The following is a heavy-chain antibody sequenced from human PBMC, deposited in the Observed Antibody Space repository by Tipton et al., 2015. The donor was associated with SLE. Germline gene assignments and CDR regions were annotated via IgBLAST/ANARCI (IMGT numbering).Heavy chain of an antibody. CDR3: ARTQYTFGGVIAPFDY. CDR2: MYESGST. J-gene: IGHJ4*02. V-gene: IGHV4-59*12. CDR1: GGSITTYY. Sequence: TLSLTCTVSGGSITTYYWNWIRQPPGKGLEWIGNMYESGSTNYNPSLKSRVTISVDTSKNQFSLKLSSVTAADTAVYYCARTQYTFGGVIAPFDYWGQGTLVTVSS. D-gene: IGHD3-16*02.